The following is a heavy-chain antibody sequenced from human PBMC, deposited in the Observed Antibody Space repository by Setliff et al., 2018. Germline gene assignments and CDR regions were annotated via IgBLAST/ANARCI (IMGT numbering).Heavy chain of an antibody. V-gene: IGHV5-51*01. CDR3: ARRNTAMVYGFDI. Sequence: GESLKISCKASEYSFTTYWIGWVRQMPGKGLEWMGIIYPGDSDTRYSPSFQGQVTISADKSINTAYLQWSSLKASDTAMYYCARRNTAMVYGFDIWGQGTMVTVPS. D-gene: IGHD5-18*01. CDR2: IYPGDSDT. J-gene: IGHJ3*02. CDR1: EYSFTTYW.